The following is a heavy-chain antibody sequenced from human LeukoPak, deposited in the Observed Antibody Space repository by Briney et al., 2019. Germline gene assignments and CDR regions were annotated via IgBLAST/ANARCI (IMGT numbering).Heavy chain of an antibody. CDR1: GGSISSYY. D-gene: IGHD3-10*01. CDR2: IYYSGST. Sequence: SETLSLTCTVSGGSISSYYWSWIRQPPGKGLEWIGYIYYSGSTNYNPSLKSRVTISVDTSKNQFSLKLSSVTAANTAVYYCARAVYYGSTLDYWGQGTLVTVSS. CDR3: ARAVYYGSTLDY. J-gene: IGHJ4*02. V-gene: IGHV4-59*01.